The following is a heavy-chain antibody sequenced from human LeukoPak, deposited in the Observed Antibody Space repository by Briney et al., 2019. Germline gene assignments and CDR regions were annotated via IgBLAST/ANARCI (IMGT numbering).Heavy chain of an antibody. CDR2: IIPIFGTA. CDR3: AREGTVQLERRGGYYYYMDV. V-gene: IGHV1-69*13. J-gene: IGHJ6*03. Sequence: EASVKVSCKASGYTFTAYYFHWVRQAPGQGLEWMGGIIPIFGTANYAQKFQGRVTITADESTSTAYMELSSLRSEDTAVYYCAREGTVQLERRGGYYYYMDVWGEGTTVTISS. D-gene: IGHD1-1*01. CDR1: GYTFTAYY.